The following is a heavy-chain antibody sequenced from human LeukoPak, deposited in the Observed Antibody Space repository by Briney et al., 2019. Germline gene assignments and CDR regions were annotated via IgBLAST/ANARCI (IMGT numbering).Heavy chain of an antibody. V-gene: IGHV3-21*01. Sequence: GGSLRLSCAASGFTFSSYSMNWVRQAPGKGLEWVSSISSSSSYIYYADSVKGRFTISRDNAKNSLYLQMNSLRAEDTAVYYCARDPGPGSYYCFDYRGQGTLVTVSS. D-gene: IGHD1-26*01. CDR1: GFTFSSYS. CDR3: ARDPGPGSYYCFDY. J-gene: IGHJ4*02. CDR2: ISSSSSYI.